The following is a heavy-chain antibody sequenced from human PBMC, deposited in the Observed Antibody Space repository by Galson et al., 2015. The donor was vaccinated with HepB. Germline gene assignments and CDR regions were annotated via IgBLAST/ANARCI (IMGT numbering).Heavy chain of an antibody. D-gene: IGHD2-2*01. V-gene: IGHV1-46*01. CDR1: GYTFTSYH. Sequence: SVKVSCKASGYTFTSYHMHWVRQAPGQGLEWMGLINPSGGSTSYAQKFQGRVTMTRDTSTSTVYMELSSLRSEDTAVYYCARSDCSSTSCSLGDYYYGMDVWGQVTTVTVSS. CDR3: ARSDCSSTSCSLGDYYYGMDV. J-gene: IGHJ6*02. CDR2: INPSGGST.